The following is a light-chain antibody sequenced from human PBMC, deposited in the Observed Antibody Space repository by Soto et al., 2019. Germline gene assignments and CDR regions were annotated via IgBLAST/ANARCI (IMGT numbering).Light chain of an antibody. CDR3: QQFRSFPIT. CDR2: FAS. V-gene: IGKV1-8*01. J-gene: IGKJ5*01. Sequence: AIRMTQSPSSFSASTGDRVTITCRASQDIGSHLAWYQQKPEKAPKSLIYFASTLQSGVPSRFSASGSGTDFTLTISSLQPEDFATYYCQQFRSFPITFGQGTRLEIK. CDR1: QDIGSH.